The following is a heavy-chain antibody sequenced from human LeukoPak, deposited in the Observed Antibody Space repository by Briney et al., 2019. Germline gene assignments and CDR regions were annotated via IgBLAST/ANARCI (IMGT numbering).Heavy chain of an antibody. CDR3: ARGPSDAY. J-gene: IGHJ4*02. D-gene: IGHD2-21*01. CDR2: ISYDGSNK. V-gene: IGHV3-30*03. CDR1: GFTFSSYG. Sequence: GGSLRLSCAASGFTFSSYGMHWVRQAPGKGLEWVAVISYDGSNKYYADSVKGRFTISRDNAKNSLYLQMNSLRAEDTAVYYCARGPSDAYWGQGTLVTVSS.